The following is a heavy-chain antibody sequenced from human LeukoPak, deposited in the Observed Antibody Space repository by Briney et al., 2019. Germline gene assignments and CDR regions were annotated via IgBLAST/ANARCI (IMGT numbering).Heavy chain of an antibody. CDR1: GFTFSSYW. Sequence: GGSLRLSCAASGFTFSSYWMSWVRQAPGKGLEWVANIKQDGGEKYYVESVKGRFTTSRDNVKNSLYLQMNSLRVEDTAVYYCARARGGYDLDYWGQGTLVTVSS. V-gene: IGHV3-7*01. CDR3: ARARGGYDLDY. CDR2: IKQDGGEK. J-gene: IGHJ4*02. D-gene: IGHD5-12*01.